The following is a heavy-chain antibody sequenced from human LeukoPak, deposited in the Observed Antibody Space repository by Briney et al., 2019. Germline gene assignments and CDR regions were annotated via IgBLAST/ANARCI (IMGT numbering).Heavy chain of an antibody. Sequence: KPSETLSLTCTVSGDSITNTNYYWGWIRQSPGKGLEWIGSIYYTGSTYYSPSLKSRVTILVDTSKTQFSLNLSSVTAADTAVYYCARGLSVQLPPLNWFDPWGQGTLVTVSS. CDR3: ARGLSVQLPPLNWFDP. CDR2: IYYTGST. V-gene: IGHV4-39*07. CDR1: GDSITNTNYY. D-gene: IGHD2-2*01. J-gene: IGHJ5*02.